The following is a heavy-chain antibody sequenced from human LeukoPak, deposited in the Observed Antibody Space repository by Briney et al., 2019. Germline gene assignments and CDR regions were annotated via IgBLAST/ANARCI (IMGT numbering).Heavy chain of an antibody. CDR2: ISAYNGNT. CDR1: GYTFTSYG. J-gene: IGHJ3*02. Sequence: ASVKVSCKASGYTFTSYGTTWVRQAPGQGLEWMGWISAYNGNTNYAQKLQGRVTMTTDTSTSTAYMELRSLRSDDTAVYYCASRGDYYGSGSYVDAFDIWGQGTMVTVSS. D-gene: IGHD3-10*01. CDR3: ASRGDYYGSGSYVDAFDI. V-gene: IGHV1-18*01.